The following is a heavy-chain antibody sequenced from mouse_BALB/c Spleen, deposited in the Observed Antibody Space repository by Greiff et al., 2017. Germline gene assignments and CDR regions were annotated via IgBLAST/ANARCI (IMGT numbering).Heavy chain of an antibody. D-gene: IGHD1-2*01. J-gene: IGHJ2*01. CDR2: ISSGGSYT. CDR3: ARKTTATWDY. Sequence: EVMLVESGGGLVKPGGSLKLSCAASGFTFSSYAMSWVRQTPEKRLEWVATISSGGSYTYYPDSVKGRFTISRDNAKNTLYLQMSSLRSEDTAMYYCARKTTATWDYWGQGTTLTVSS. CDR1: GFTFSSYA. V-gene: IGHV5-9-1*01.